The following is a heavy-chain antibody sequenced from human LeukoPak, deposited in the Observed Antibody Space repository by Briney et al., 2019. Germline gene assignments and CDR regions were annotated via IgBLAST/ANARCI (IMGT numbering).Heavy chain of an antibody. CDR3: ARDRNYDFWSGYGS. CDR1: GFTFSSYS. V-gene: IGHV3-21*01. J-gene: IGHJ5*02. Sequence: GGSLRLSCAASGFTFSSYSMNWVRQAPGKGLEWVSSISSSSSYIYYADSVKGRFTISRDNAKNSLYLQMNSLRAEDTAVYYCARDRNYDFWSGYGSWGQGTLVTVSS. CDR2: ISSSSSYI. D-gene: IGHD3-3*01.